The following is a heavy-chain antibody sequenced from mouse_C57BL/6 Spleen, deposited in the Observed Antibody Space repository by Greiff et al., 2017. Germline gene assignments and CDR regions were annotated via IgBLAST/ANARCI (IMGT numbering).Heavy chain of an antibody. CDR2: ISGGSSTI. V-gene: IGHV5-17*01. CDR3: ARGGRGLHFDV. J-gene: IGHJ1*03. CDR1: GFTFSDYG. Sequence: EVKLMESGGGLVKPGGSLKLSCAASGFTFSDYGMHWVRQAPEKGLEWVAYISGGSSTIYYADTVKGRFTISRDNAKNTLFLQMTSLSSEDTAMYYCARGGRGLHFDVWGTGTTVTVSS. D-gene: IGHD3-3*01.